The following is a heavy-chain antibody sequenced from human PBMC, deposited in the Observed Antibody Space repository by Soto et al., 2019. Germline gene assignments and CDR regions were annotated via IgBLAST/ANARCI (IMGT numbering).Heavy chain of an antibody. V-gene: IGHV4-30-4*01. J-gene: IGHJ5*02. CDR1: GGSISSGDYY. CDR3: ARERPDGSRRDP. CDR2: IYYSGST. D-gene: IGHD6-13*01. Sequence: QVQLQESGPGLVKPSQTLSLTCTVSGGSISSGDYYWSWIRQPPGKGLEWIGYIYYSGSTYYNPSLTSRITISVDTSKTDFSLKLSSVTAADTAVYYCARERPDGSRRDPWGQGTLVTVS.